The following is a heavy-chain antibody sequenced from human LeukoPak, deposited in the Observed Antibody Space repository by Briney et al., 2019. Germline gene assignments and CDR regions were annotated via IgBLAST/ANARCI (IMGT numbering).Heavy chain of an antibody. CDR3: ARDSLRYCSGDSCYYNY. D-gene: IGHD2-15*01. CDR1: GFTFSNYA. Sequence: GGSLRLSCAASGFTFSNYAMSWVRQAPGKGLEWVSAISGSGDNTYYADSVKGRFTVSRDNSKNTLYVQMNSLRAEDTAVYSCARDSLRYCSGDSCYYNYWGQGTLVTVSS. V-gene: IGHV3-23*01. CDR2: ISGSGDNT. J-gene: IGHJ4*02.